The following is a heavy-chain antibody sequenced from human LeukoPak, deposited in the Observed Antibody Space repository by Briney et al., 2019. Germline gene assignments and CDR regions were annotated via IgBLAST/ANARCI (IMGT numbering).Heavy chain of an antibody. CDR3: KSGGAAPGSFDY. Sequence: PGGSLRLSCAASRFTFSRYWMSWMRQAPGKGLEWVANIKYDGNEEYYVDSVKGRFTISRDNAKNSLYLQLNSLRVEDTAVYYCKSGGAAPGSFDYWGQGTLVTVSP. J-gene: IGHJ4*02. CDR2: IKYDGNEE. V-gene: IGHV3-7*01. CDR1: RFTFSRYW. D-gene: IGHD1-1*01.